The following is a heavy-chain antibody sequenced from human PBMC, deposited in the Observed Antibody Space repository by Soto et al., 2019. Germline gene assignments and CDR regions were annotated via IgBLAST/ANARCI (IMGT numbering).Heavy chain of an antibody. V-gene: IGHV3-23*01. D-gene: IGHD3-3*01. J-gene: IGHJ4*02. CDR2: ISGSDGKT. Sequence: PGGSLRLSCAASGFSFGSYALSWVRQAPGKGLEWVSTISGSDGKTFYAHSVKGRFSISRDTSQSTLYLQMNSLRADDTAMYYCARWSYLDYWGQGTRVTISS. CDR3: ARWSYLDY. CDR1: GFSFGSYA.